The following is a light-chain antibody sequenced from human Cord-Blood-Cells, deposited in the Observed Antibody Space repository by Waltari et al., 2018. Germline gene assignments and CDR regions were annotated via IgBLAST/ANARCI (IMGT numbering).Light chain of an antibody. V-gene: IGLV2-11*01. Sequence: QSALTQPRSVSGSPGQSVTSSCPGTIIDVVGYNYDSWYQQHPGKAPKLMIYDVSKRPSGVPDRFSGSKSGNTASLTISGLQAEDEADYYCCSYAGSYTFVFGTGTKVTVL. CDR3: CSYAGSYTFV. J-gene: IGLJ1*01. CDR2: DVS. CDR1: IIDVVGYNY.